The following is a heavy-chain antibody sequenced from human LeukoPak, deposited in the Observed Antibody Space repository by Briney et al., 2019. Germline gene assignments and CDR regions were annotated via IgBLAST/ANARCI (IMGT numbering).Heavy chain of an antibody. Sequence: SQTLSLTCAISGDSVSSNSAAWNWIRQSPSRGLEWLGRTYYRSKWYNDYAVSVKSRITINPDTSKNQFSLQLNSVTPEDTAVYYCARGGGGSFWSGYYPHRQVKTQRLPSVFDYWGQGTLVTVSS. V-gene: IGHV6-1*01. CDR3: ARGGGGSFWSGYYPHRQVKTQRLPSVFDY. J-gene: IGHJ4*02. CDR2: TYYRSKWYN. D-gene: IGHD3-3*01. CDR1: GDSVSSNSAA.